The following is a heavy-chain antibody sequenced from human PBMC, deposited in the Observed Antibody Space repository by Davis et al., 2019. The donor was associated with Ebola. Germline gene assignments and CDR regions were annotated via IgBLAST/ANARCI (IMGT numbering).Heavy chain of an antibody. J-gene: IGHJ4*02. CDR2: IYAGDSDT. V-gene: IGHV5-51*01. Sequence: GESLNISCKGSGYGFANYWIAWVRQTPGKGLEWMGVIYAGDSDTRYRPSFEGQVTITVDSSITTAYLQWSSLKASDTATYYCARQESLYGWIDHWGQGTLVTVSS. CDR1: GYGFANYW. D-gene: IGHD3-10*01. CDR3: ARQESLYGWIDH.